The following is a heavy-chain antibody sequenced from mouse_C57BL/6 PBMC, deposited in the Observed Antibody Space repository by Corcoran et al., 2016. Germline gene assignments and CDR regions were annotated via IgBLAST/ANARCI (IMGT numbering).Heavy chain of an antibody. D-gene: IGHD1-1*01. J-gene: IGHJ1*03. CDR1: GYTFTTYG. V-gene: IGHV9-3*01. Sequence: QIQLVQSGPELKKPGETVKISCKASGYTFTTYGMSWVKQAPGKGLKWMGWINTYSGVPAYADDFKGRFAFSLETSASTAYLQINNLKNEDTATYFCARWGITTVVATRYFDVWGTGTTVTVSS. CDR2: INTYSGVP. CDR3: ARWGITTVVATRYFDV.